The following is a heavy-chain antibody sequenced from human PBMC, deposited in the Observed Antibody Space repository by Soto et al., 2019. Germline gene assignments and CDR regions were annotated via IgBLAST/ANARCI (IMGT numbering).Heavy chain of an antibody. J-gene: IGHJ4*02. Sequence: PSETLSLTCAVYGGSFSGYYWTWIRQPPWTGLEWIGEINHSGSTNYNPSLKSRVTISVDTSKNQFSLKLTSVTAADTAVYYCARDKITGRFDYWGQGTLVTVS. D-gene: IGHD2-8*02. CDR3: ARDKITGRFDY. CDR1: GGSFSGYY. V-gene: IGHV4-34*01. CDR2: INHSGST.